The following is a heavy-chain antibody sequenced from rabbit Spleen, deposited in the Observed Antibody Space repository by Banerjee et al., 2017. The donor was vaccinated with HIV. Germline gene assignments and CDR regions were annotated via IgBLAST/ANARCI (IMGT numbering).Heavy chain of an antibody. J-gene: IGHJ4*01. D-gene: IGHD4-2*01. V-gene: IGHV1S45*01. CDR1: GVSFSRLYY. CDR3: ARKVYSGYAGDGYGGYFNL. CDR2: IDTTTGST. Sequence: QEQLEESGGDLVKPGASLTLTCIASGVSFSRLYYMCWVRQAPGKGLEWITCIDTTTGSTWYASWVNGRFTISKTSSTTVTLQMTSLTAADTATYFCARKVYSGYAGDGYGGYFNLWGPGTLVTVS.